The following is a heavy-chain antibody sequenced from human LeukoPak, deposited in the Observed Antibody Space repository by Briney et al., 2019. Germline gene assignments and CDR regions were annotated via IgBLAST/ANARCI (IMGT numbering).Heavy chain of an antibody. J-gene: IGHJ5*01. Sequence: GGSLRLSCEASGFTFSSYWMHWVRQTPGKGLMWVARIKSDGSTIYADPVQGRFTISRDNAKNMVYLQMNSLRDDDTAIYYCTRAITYFYGSVTYDWFASWGQGTRVTVSS. CDR3: TRAITYFYGSVTYDWFAS. V-gene: IGHV3-74*01. D-gene: IGHD3-10*01. CDR1: GFTFSSYW. CDR2: IKSDGST.